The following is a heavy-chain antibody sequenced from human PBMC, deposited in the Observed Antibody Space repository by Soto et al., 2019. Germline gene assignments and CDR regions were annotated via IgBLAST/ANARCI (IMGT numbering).Heavy chain of an antibody. J-gene: IGHJ4*02. CDR1: GFSFSTTGAG. CDR3: AYRRGGSSSGGNFDY. D-gene: IGHD2-15*01. Sequence: QIALKESGPTLVKPSQTLTLTCTFSGFSFSTTGAGVGWIRQPPGKALEWLALIFWNDAKRYSPSLRSRLTINKDTSKNQVVLMMTNVDPVDTATYYCAYRRGGSSSGGNFDYWGQGTPVTVYS. V-gene: IGHV2-5*01. CDR2: IFWNDAK.